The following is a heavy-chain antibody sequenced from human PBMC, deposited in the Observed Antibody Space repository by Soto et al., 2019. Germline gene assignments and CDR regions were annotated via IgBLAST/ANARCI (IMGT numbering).Heavy chain of an antibody. D-gene: IGHD2-15*01. Sequence: QLQLQESGPGLVKPSETLSLTCTVSGGSISSSSYYWGWIRQPPGKGLEWIGSIYYSGGTYYNPSLKSRVTISVDTSKNQFSLKLSSVTAADTAVYYCARQSCSGGSCYSEEWFDPWGQGTLVTVSS. J-gene: IGHJ5*02. V-gene: IGHV4-39*01. CDR2: IYYSGGT. CDR1: GGSISSSSYY. CDR3: ARQSCSGGSCYSEEWFDP.